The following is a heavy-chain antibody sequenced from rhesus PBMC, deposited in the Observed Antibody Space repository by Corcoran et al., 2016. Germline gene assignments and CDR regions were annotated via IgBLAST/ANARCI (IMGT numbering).Heavy chain of an antibody. D-gene: IGHD1-44*01. Sequence: QVQLVQSGAEVKKPGASVTVSCKTSVFTSGRCAISWVRQAPGQGLEWMGLIIPIVGVTNYAEKFQGRVTITADTSTSTAYMELSSLRSEDTAVYYCARGKVATRFFDYWGQGVLVTVSS. CDR2: IIPIVGVT. CDR3: ARGKVATRFFDY. V-gene: IGHV1-198*01. CDR1: VFTSGRCA. J-gene: IGHJ4*01.